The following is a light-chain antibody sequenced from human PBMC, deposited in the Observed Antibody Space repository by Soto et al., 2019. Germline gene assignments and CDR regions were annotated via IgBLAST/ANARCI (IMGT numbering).Light chain of an antibody. CDR2: DVT. V-gene: IGLV2-11*01. CDR3: CLYTASYSV. Sequence: QSALTQPRSVSGSPGQSVAISCTRTSSGVGTFDFVSWYQQHPGKAPKLMLYDVTKRPSGVPDRFSGSKSGDTASLTISGLQAEDEADYYCCLYTASYSVFGGGTKLTVL. J-gene: IGLJ3*02. CDR1: SSGVGTFDF.